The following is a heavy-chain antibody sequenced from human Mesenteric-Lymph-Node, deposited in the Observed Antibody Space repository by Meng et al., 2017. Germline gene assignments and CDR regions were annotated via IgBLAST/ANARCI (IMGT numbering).Heavy chain of an antibody. CDR2: IDDSGST. V-gene: IGHV4-4*02. D-gene: IGHD1-26*01. J-gene: IGHJ4*02. Sequence: VRWQAAGHGTGTRWGTLSLIRGVSGVPLSRYIRWSCVRQPPGKGLEWIGDIDDSGSTNYNPSLNSRISISLDKSKNHFSLKVNSVTAADTAVYYCARGKQDAWELLAYWGQGALVTVSS. CDR1: GVPLSRYIR. CDR3: ARGKQDAWELLAY.